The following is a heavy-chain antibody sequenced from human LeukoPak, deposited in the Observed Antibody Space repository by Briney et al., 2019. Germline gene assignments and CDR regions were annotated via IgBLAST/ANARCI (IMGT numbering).Heavy chain of an antibody. J-gene: IGHJ4*02. CDR3: ARDLYYYYGSGSYYWSGIDY. Sequence: GGSLRLSCAASGFTFSSYSMNWVRQAPGKGLEWVSSISSSSSYIYYADSVKGRFTISRDNAKNSLYLQMNSLRAEDTAVYYCARDLYYYYGSGSYYWSGIDYWGQGTLVTVSS. V-gene: IGHV3-21*01. CDR2: ISSSSSYI. CDR1: GFTFSSYS. D-gene: IGHD3-10*01.